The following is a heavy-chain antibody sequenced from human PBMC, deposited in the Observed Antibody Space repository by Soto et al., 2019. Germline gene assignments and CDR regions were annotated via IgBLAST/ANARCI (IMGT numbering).Heavy chain of an antibody. J-gene: IGHJ4*02. D-gene: IGHD6-19*01. CDR1: GYTFTSYG. CDR2: ISAYNGNT. CDR3: ASGISSGWYGGYFDY. Sequence: ASVKVSCKASGYTFTSYGISWVRQAPGQGLEWMGWISAYNGNTNYAQKLQGRVTMTTDTSTSTAYMELRSLRSDDTAVYYCASGISSGWYGGYFDYWGQGTLVTVSS. V-gene: IGHV1-18*04.